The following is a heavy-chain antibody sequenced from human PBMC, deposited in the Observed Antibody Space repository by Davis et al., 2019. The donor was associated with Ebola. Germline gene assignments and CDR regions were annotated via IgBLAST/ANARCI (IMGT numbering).Heavy chain of an antibody. CDR1: GGSISSYY. J-gene: IGHJ5*02. CDR2: IYYSGST. CDR3: AREGGTTTRRYWFDP. V-gene: IGHV4-59*01. Sequence: MPSETLSLTCTVSGGSISSYYWSWIRQPPGKGLEWIGYIYYSGSTNHNPSLRNRVTISVDTSKNQFSLKLSSVTAADTAVYYCAREGGTTTRRYWFDPWGQGTLVTVSS. D-gene: IGHD1-7*01.